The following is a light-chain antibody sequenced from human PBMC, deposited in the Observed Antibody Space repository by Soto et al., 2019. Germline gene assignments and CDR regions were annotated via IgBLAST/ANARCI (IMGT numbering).Light chain of an antibody. V-gene: IGKV3-20*01. CDR3: QQYGSSPTT. J-gene: IGKJ1*01. Sequence: EIVLTQSPGTLSLSPGERATLSCRASQTVLNNYLTWYQQKPGQAPRRLIFGASIRATGIPDRFSGSGSGTDFTLTISRLEPEDFAVYYCQQYGSSPTTSGQGTKVDIK. CDR1: QTVLNNY. CDR2: GAS.